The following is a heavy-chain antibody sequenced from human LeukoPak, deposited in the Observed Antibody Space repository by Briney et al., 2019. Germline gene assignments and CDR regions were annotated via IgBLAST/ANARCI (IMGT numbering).Heavy chain of an antibody. CDR3: ASRPSPLY. J-gene: IGHJ4*02. V-gene: IGHV3-30*04. CDR2: ISYDGSNK. Sequence: PGGSLRLSCAASGFTFSSYAMHWVRQAPGKGLEWVAVISYDGSNKYYADSVKGRFTISRDNSKNTLYLQMNSLRAEDTAVYYCASRPSPLYWGQGTLVTVSS. CDR1: GFTFSSYA.